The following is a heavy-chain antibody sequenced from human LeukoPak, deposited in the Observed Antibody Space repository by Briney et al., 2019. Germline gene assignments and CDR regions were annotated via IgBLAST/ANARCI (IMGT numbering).Heavy chain of an antibody. J-gene: IGHJ4*02. V-gene: IGHV1-8*01. CDR3: ARYAVGATTNDY. CDR1: GYTLTSYD. D-gene: IGHD1-26*01. Sequence: ASVKVSCKASGYTLTSYDINWVRQATGQGLEWMGWMNPNSGNTGYAQKFQGRVTMTRNTSISTAYMELSSLRSEDTAVYYCARYAVGATTNDYWGQGTLVTVSS. CDR2: MNPNSGNT.